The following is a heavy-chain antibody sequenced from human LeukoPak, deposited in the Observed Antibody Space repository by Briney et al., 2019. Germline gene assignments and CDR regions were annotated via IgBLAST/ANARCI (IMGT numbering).Heavy chain of an antibody. V-gene: IGHV3-23*01. CDR1: GFTFSSYA. Sequence: SGGSLRLSCAASGFTFSSYAMSWVRQAPGKGLEWASAISGSGGSTYYADSVKGRFTISRDNSKNTLYLQMNSLRAEDTAVYYCAKDLIDVAVAGYDYWGQGTLVTVSS. J-gene: IGHJ4*02. CDR3: AKDLIDVAVAGYDY. CDR2: ISGSGGST. D-gene: IGHD6-19*01.